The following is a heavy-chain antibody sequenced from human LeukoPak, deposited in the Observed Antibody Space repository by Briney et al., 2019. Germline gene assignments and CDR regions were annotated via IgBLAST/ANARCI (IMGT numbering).Heavy chain of an antibody. CDR3: ARGIPYYDFWSGYHTFDY. CDR1: GYTFTGYY. D-gene: IGHD3-3*01. J-gene: IGHJ4*02. Sequence: ASVKVSCKASGYTFTGYYMHRVRQAPGQGLEWMGWINPNSGGTNYAQKFQGRVTMTRDTSISTAYMELSRLRSDDTAVYYCARGIPYYDFWSGYHTFDYWGQGTLVTVSS. CDR2: INPNSGGT. V-gene: IGHV1-2*02.